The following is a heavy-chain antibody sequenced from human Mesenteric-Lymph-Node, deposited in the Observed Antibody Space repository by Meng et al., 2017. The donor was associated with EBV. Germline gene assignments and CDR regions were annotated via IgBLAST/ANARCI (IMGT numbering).Heavy chain of an antibody. J-gene: IGHJ4*02. CDR2: MYHSGSN. CDR3: ARGREYSWGY. CDR1: GGSISNDHW. D-gene: IGHD4-11*01. Sequence: QVQLQESGPGLVKPSWTLSLTCGVSGGSISNDHWWSWVRQPPGKGLEWIGEMYHSGSNNYNPSLKSRVTISVDKSKNQFFLNLNSVTAADTAVYYCARGREYSWGYWGQGTLVTASS. V-gene: IGHV4-4*02.